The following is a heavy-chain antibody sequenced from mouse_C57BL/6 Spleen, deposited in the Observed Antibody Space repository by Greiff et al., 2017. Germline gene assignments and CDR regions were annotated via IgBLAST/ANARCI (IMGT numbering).Heavy chain of an antibody. CDR2: IRSKSNNYAT. J-gene: IGHJ3*01. Sequence: EADGGLVQPKGSLKLSCAASGFSFNTYAMNWVRQAPGKGLEWVARIRSKSNNYATYYADSVKDRFTISRDDSESMLYLQMNNLKTEDTAMYYCVREEYWFAYWGQGTRVTVSA. CDR3: VREEYWFAY. D-gene: IGHD5-2*01. CDR1: GFSFNTYA. V-gene: IGHV10-1*01.